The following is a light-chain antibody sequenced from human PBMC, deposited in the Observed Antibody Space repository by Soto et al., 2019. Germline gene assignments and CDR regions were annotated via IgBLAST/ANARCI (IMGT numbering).Light chain of an antibody. CDR3: SSFTSSTSLDV. J-gene: IGLJ1*01. V-gene: IGLV2-14*01. CDR2: EVS. Sequence: QSVLTQPASVSGSPGQSITISCTGTSGDVGGFNYVSWYQQYSGKAPKLMIYEVSSRPSGVSDRFSASKSGNTASLTISGLEAEDEADYYCSSFTSSTSLDVFGTGTKLTVL. CDR1: SGDVGGFNY.